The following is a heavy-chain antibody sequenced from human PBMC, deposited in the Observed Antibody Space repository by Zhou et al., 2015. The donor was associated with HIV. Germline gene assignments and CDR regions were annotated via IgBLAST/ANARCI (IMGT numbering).Heavy chain of an antibody. V-gene: IGHV1-69*01. D-gene: IGHD3-22*01. Sequence: QVQLVQSGAEVKKPGSSVKVSCKASGGTFSSYAISWVRQAPGQGLEWMGGIIPIFGTANYAQKFQGRVTITADESTSTAYMELSSLRSEDTAVYYCARAEDSPTPLSETYYYDDEGGTNYYYGMDVWGQGTTVTVSS. J-gene: IGHJ6*02. CDR2: IIPIFGTA. CDR3: ARAEDSPTPLSETYYYDDEGGTNYYYGMDV. CDR1: GGTFSSYA.